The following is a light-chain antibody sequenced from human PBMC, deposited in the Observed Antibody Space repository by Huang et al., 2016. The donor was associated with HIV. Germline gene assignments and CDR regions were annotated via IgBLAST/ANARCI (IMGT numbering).Light chain of an antibody. CDR3: QQFGSSPPYS. V-gene: IGKV3-20*01. J-gene: IGKJ2*03. Sequence: EIVLTQSPDTLSLSPGERATVSCRASQSVTRNYLAWYQQRPGQAPKLLIYGASTRATGIPDRFSGSVSGTDFTLTISRLAPEDFAVYYCQQFGSSPPYSFGQGTKLEIK. CDR2: GAS. CDR1: QSVTRNY.